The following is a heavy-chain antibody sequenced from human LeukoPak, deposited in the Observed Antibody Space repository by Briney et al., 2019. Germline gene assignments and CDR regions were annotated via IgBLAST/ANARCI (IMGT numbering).Heavy chain of an antibody. CDR2: ISYDGSNK. D-gene: IGHD3-10*01. Sequence: GGSLRLSCAASGFTFSTYDMHWVRQAPGKGLEWVAVISYDGSNKYYADSVKGRFTISRDNSKNTLYLQMNSLRAEDTAVYYCAKDWTMVRGVPPYGMDVWGQGTTVTVSS. J-gene: IGHJ6*02. V-gene: IGHV3-30*18. CDR1: GFTFSTYD. CDR3: AKDWTMVRGVPPYGMDV.